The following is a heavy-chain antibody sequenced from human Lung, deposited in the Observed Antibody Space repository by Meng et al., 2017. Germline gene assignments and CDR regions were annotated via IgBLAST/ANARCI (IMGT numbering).Heavy chain of an antibody. CDR2: INAGNGNT. J-gene: IGHJ4*02. D-gene: IGHD5-18*01. CDR1: GDTFSTYT. V-gene: IGHV1-3*01. CDR3: ARDAAMVKGGDY. Sequence: QVQLGQSGAEGKTPGASGKGAGKASGDTFSTYTMHWVRQAPGQRLEWMGWINAGNGNTKFSQKFQGRVTITRDTSASTAYMELSSLRSEDTAVYYCARDAAMVKGGDYWGQGTLVTVSS.